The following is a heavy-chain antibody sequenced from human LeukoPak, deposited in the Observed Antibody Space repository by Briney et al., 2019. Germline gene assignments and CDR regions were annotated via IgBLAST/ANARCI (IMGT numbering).Heavy chain of an antibody. D-gene: IGHD3-16*02. Sequence: PGGSLRLSCAASGFTFSSYTIHWVRQAPGQGLEWMGWINPNSGGTNYAPKFQGRVTMTRDTSISTAYMELSSLRSDDTAVYYCARGIEFDSWGQGTLVTVSS. J-gene: IGHJ4*02. CDR3: ARGIEFDS. CDR2: INPNSGGT. CDR1: GFTFSSYT. V-gene: IGHV1-2*02.